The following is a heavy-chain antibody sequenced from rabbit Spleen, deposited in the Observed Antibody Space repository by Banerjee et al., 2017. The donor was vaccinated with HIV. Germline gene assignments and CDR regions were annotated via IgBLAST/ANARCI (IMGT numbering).Heavy chain of an antibody. Sequence: QSLEEFGGGLVKPGAYLTLTCKASGFSFNSGYDMCWVRQATGKGLEWIGTIWTGSTSITWYANWALGRFTISKTSSTTVTLQLNSLTAADTATYFCARDPNYASGHYIYSFWGPGTLVTVS. D-gene: IGHD1-1*01. CDR1: GFSFNSGYD. J-gene: IGHJ4*01. V-gene: IGHV1S40*01. CDR2: IWTGSTSIT. CDR3: ARDPNYASGHYIYSF.